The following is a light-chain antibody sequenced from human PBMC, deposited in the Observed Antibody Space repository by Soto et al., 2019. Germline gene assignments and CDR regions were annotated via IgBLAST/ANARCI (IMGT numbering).Light chain of an antibody. J-gene: IGLJ1*01. CDR3: QVWDSSSDPYV. CDR1: NIGSKS. CDR2: YDS. Sequence: SYELTQPPSVSVAPGKTARITCGGNNIGSKSVHWYQQKPGQAPVLVIYYDSDRPVGIPERFSGYNSGNTATLTISRVEAGDEADYFCQVWDSSSDPYVFGTGTKVTVL. V-gene: IGLV3-21*04.